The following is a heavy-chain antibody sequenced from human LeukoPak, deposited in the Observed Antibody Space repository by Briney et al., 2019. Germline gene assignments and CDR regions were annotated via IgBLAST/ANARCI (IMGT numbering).Heavy chain of an antibody. CDR3: AKVPAAVVVGNRNYFDY. D-gene: IGHD2-15*01. CDR2: NSGRCGNT. V-gene: IGHV3-23*01. J-gene: IGHJ4*02. Sequence: PGGSLSLFCAASGFTFSSYAMRWVRQAPGKGLECVSHNSGRCGNTYYAGFVKGRFTISRDNSQNTLYLQINSLRAEDTAVYYCAKVPAAVVVGNRNYFDYWGQGTLVTVSS. CDR1: GFTFSSYA.